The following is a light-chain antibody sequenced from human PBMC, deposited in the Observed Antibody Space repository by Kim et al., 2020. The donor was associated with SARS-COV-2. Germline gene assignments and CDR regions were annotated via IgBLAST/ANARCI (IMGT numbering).Light chain of an antibody. CDR2: GAS. J-gene: IGKJ5*01. CDR1: QDSGKD. CDR3: LQHRTFPIT. V-gene: IGKV1-17*01. Sequence: ALVGDGVNITCPASQDSGKDLGWYQKNTGRGTKRLIYGASNLQSRVPSRFSGSGSETEFTLTINSLQPEEFATYFCLQHRTFPITFGQGTRLGIK.